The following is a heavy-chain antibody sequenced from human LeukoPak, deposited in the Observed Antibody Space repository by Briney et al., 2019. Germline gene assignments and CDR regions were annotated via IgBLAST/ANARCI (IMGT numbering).Heavy chain of an antibody. Sequence: GGSLRLSCAASGFTLSSGWMHWVRQTPGKGLEWVALISSDGSKNIYADPVKGRFTVSRDNSKNTLYLQMNSLRAEDTAVYYCVKGLVQTTMSYSVDYWGQGALVTVSS. V-gene: IGHV3-30*18. CDR2: ISSDGSKN. CDR1: GFTLSSGW. J-gene: IGHJ4*02. CDR3: VKGLVQTTMSYSVDY. D-gene: IGHD1-1*01.